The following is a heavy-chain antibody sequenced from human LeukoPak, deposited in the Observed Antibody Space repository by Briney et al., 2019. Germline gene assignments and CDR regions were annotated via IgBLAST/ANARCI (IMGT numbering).Heavy chain of an antibody. D-gene: IGHD3-10*01. CDR1: GFTFSSYG. J-gene: IGHJ3*02. V-gene: IGHV3-30*18. CDR3: ANFGDI. CDR2: ISYDGSNK. Sequence: GGSLRLSCTASGFTFSSYGMHWVRQAPGKGLEWVAVISYDGSNKYCADSVKGRFTISRDNSKNTLYLQMNSLRAEDTAVYYCANFGDIWGQGTMVSVSS.